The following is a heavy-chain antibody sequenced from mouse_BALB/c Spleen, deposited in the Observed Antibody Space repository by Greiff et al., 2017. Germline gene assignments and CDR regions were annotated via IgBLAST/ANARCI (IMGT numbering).Heavy chain of an antibody. D-gene: IGHD2-4*01. J-gene: IGHJ3*01. CDR1: GFTFSDYY. CDR3: ARGGIYYDYVGFAY. V-gene: IGHV5-4*02. CDR2: ISDGGSYT. Sequence: EVMLVESGGGLVKPGGSLKLSCAASGFTFSDYYMYWVRQTPEKRLEWVATISDGGSYTYYPDSVKGRFTISRDNAKNNLYLQMSSLKSEDTAMYYCARGGIYYDYVGFAYWGQGTLVTVSA.